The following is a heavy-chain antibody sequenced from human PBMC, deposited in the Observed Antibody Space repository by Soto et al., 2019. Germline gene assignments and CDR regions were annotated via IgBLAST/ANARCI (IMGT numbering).Heavy chain of an antibody. D-gene: IGHD2-2*02. CDR1: GYSFTRYY. CDR2: INPNGGST. V-gene: IGHV1-46*01. J-gene: IGHJ3*01. CDR3: ARDPVPSDAGPVRYPADV. Sequence: GASVKVSCKTSGYSFTRYYLHWVRQAPGQGLEWMGIINPNGGSTTYSQHFQDRLTLTRDTSANTVYMELSGLTSEDTATYFCARDPVPSDAGPVRYPADVWGQGTLVTVSS.